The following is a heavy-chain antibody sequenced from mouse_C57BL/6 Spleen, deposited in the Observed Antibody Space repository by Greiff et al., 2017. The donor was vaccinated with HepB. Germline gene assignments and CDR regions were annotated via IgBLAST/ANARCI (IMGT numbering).Heavy chain of an antibody. CDR3: ARQVTGLFDY. J-gene: IGHJ2*01. V-gene: IGHV5-6*01. CDR2: ISSGGSYT. CDR1: GFTFSSYG. Sequence: EVHLVESGGDLVKPGGSLKLSCAASGFTFSSYGMSWVRQTPDKRLEWVATISSGGSYTYYPDSVKGRFTISRDNAKNTLYLQMSSLKSEDTAMYYCARQVTGLFDYWGQGTTLTVSS. D-gene: IGHD2-1*01.